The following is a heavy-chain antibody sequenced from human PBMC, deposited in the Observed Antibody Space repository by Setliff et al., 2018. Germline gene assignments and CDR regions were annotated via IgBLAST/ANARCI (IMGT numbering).Heavy chain of an antibody. CDR3: ASDIHNDYDYFDY. CDR1: GFIFDEYA. J-gene: IGHJ4*02. D-gene: IGHD4-17*01. CDR2: ISWNSYHI. V-gene: IGHV3-9*01. Sequence: PGGSLRLSCAASGFIFDEYAMHWVRQAPGKGLEWVSGISWNSYHIDYAGSVRGRFTISRDNAKNSLYLQMNSLTTEDTAFYYCASDIHNDYDYFDYWGQGIQVTVSS.